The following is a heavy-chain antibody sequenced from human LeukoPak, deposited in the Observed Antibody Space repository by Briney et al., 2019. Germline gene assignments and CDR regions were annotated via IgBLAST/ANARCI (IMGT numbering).Heavy chain of an antibody. CDR1: GYTFTSYG. J-gene: IGHJ4*02. D-gene: IGHD6-19*01. V-gene: IGHV1-18*04. CDR2: ISAYNGNT. Sequence: ASVTVSCKASGYTFTSYGISWVRQAPGQGLEWMGWISAYNGNTNYAQKLQGRVTMTTDTSTSTAYMELRSLRSDDTAVCYCARLSDSSGWGYFDYWGQGTLVTVSS. CDR3: ARLSDSSGWGYFDY.